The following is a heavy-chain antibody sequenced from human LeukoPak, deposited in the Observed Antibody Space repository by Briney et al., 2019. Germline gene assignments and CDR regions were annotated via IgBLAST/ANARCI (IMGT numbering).Heavy chain of an antibody. D-gene: IGHD6-13*01. V-gene: IGHV4-59*12. CDR2: VYDNGST. J-gene: IGHJ4*02. Sequence: SETLSLTCIVSGGYISSYYWTWIRQPPGKGLEWIGYVYDNGSTNYNPSLKSRVTISVYTSKNQFSLKLSSVTAADTAVYYCARGNGSSWYGGYYFDYWGQGTLVTVSS. CDR3: ARGNGSSWYGGYYFDY. CDR1: GGYISSYY.